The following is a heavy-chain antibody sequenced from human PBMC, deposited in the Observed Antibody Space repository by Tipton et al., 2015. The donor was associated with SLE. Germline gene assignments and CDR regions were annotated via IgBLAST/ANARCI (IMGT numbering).Heavy chain of an antibody. V-gene: IGHV4-34*01. Sequence: TLSLTCAVYGGSFSGYYWSWIRQPPGKGLEWIGEINHSGSTNYNPSLKSRVTISVDTSKNQFSLKLSSVTAADTAVYYCARASPGVWYFDLWGRGTLVTVSS. CDR1: GGSFSGYY. CDR2: INHSGST. J-gene: IGHJ2*01. D-gene: IGHD2-8*01. CDR3: ARASPGVWYFDL.